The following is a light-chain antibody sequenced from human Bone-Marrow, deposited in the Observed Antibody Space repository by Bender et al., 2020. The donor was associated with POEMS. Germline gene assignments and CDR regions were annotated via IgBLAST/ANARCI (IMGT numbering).Light chain of an antibody. CDR3: AAWDDGLGVWV. CDR2: SNN. Sequence: QSMLTQPPSASGTPGQRVTISCSGSNSNIGSNSVSWYQQLPETAPKSLIYSNNLRPSGVPDRFSGSKSGASASLAISGLRSEDEADYYCAAWDDGLGVWVFGGGTKLTVL. J-gene: IGLJ3*02. V-gene: IGLV1-47*01. CDR1: NSNIGSNS.